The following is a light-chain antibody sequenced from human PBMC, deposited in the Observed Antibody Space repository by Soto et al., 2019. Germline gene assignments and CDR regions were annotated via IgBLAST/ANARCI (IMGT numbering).Light chain of an antibody. CDR3: QQSYSTPRT. CDR1: QSISSS. J-gene: IGKJ2*01. V-gene: IGKV1-39*01. CDR2: AAS. Sequence: DIQMTQSPSSLSASVGDSVTITCRASQSISSSLNWYQQKPGKAPKLLIYAASSLQSGVPSRFSGSGSGTDFTLTISSLQPEDFATYYCQQSYSTPRTFGQGTKLEIK.